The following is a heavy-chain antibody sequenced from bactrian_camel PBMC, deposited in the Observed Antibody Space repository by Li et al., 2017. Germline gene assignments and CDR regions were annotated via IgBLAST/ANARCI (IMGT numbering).Heavy chain of an antibody. CDR2: ISNAGAT. J-gene: IGHJ4*01. Sequence: HVQLVESGGGSVQTGGSLRLSCAYSGYTYTSGCVAWFRQSAQREREAVATISNAGATDYAESVKDRFTITKDNAENTLYLQMNSLKPEDTALYQCAADPRSCRVVVPAIVAAPAFPINYWGQGTQVTVS. CDR3: AADPRSCRVVVPAIVAAPAFPINY. V-gene: IGHV3S53*01. CDR1: GYTYTSGC. D-gene: IGHD2*01.